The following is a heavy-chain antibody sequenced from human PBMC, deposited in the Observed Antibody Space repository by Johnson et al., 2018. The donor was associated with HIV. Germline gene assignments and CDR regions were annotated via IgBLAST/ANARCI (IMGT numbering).Heavy chain of an antibody. CDR2: IWFDGSNK. V-gene: IGHV3-33*06. J-gene: IGHJ3*02. CDR3: AKDQCGCAGRYAFDI. CDR1: GFTFSSYG. D-gene: IGHD6-19*01. Sequence: QEQLVESGGGVVQPGRSLRLSCAASGFTFSSYGMHWVRQAPGKGLEWVAVIWFDGSNKHYADSVKGLFTLSRDNSKNTLYLQMNSLRAEDTAVYSGAKDQCGCAGRYAFDIWGQGTMVTVSS.